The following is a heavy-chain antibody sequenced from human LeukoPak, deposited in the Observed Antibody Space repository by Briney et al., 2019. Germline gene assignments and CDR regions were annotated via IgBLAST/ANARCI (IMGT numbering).Heavy chain of an antibody. V-gene: IGHV3-53*04. CDR2: IYSGGST. Sequence: GGPLRLSCAASGFTVSSNYMSWVRQAPGKGLEWVSVIYSGGSTYYADSVKGRFTISRHNSKNTLYLQMSSLRAEDTAVYYCARETVDTAMVHDAFDIWGQGTMVTVSS. CDR3: ARETVDTAMVHDAFDI. CDR1: GFTVSSNY. J-gene: IGHJ3*02. D-gene: IGHD5-18*01.